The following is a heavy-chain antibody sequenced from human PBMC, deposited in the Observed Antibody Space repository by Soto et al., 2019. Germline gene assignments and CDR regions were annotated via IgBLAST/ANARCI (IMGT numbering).Heavy chain of an antibody. Sequence: SETLSLTCTVSGGSISSSSYYWGWIRQPPGKGLEWIGSIYYSGSTYYNPSLKSRVTISVDTSKNQFSLKLSSVTAADTAVYYCARPPQVPPRTDRLWYFDLWGRGTLVTVSS. J-gene: IGHJ2*01. D-gene: IGHD3-16*02. CDR1: GGSISSSSYY. CDR3: ARPPQVPPRTDRLWYFDL. V-gene: IGHV4-39*01. CDR2: IYYSGST.